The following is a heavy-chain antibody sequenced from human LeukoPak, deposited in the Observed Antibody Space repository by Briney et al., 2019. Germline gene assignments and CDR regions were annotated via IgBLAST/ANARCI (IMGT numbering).Heavy chain of an antibody. CDR3: ARGQMIDY. J-gene: IGHJ4*02. Sequence: GGSLRLSCAASGFTFSIYWMNWVRQATGKGLVWVSHINSDGSSSNYADSVKGRFTISRDNAKNTLYMQMNSLRAEDTAVYFCARGQMIDYWGQGTLVTVSS. CDR2: INSDGSSS. CDR1: GFTFSIYW. D-gene: IGHD5-24*01. V-gene: IGHV3-74*01.